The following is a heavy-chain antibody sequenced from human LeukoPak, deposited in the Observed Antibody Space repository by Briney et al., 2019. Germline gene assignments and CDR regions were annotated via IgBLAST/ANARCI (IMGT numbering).Heavy chain of an antibody. CDR1: GYTFTGYY. V-gene: IGHV1-2*02. CDR3: ARKMTSDYYYGMDV. CDR2: INPNSGGT. Sequence: ASVKVSCKASGYTFTGYYMHWVRQASGQGLEWMGWINPNSGGTNYAQKFQGRVTMTRDTSISTAYMELSRLRSDDTAVYYCARKMTSDYYYGMDVWGQGTTVTVSS. J-gene: IGHJ6*02. D-gene: IGHD5-24*01.